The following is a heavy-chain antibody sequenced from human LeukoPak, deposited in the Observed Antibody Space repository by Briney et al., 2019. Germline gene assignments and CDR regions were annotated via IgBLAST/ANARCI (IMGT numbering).Heavy chain of an antibody. Sequence: GGSLRLSCAASGFTFSSYSMNWVRQAPGKGLEWVSSISSSSSYIYYADSVKGRFTVSRDNAKNSLYLQMNSLRDEDTAVYYCARGVGATVKYYFDYWGQGTLVTVSS. V-gene: IGHV3-21*01. J-gene: IGHJ4*02. D-gene: IGHD1-26*01. CDR2: ISSSSSYI. CDR1: GFTFSSYS. CDR3: ARGVGATVKYYFDY.